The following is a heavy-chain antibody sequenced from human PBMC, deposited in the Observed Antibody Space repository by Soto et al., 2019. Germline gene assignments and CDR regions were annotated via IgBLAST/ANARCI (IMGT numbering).Heavy chain of an antibody. CDR2: FDPEDGET. J-gene: IGHJ6*02. D-gene: IGHD3-10*01. CDR1: GYTLTELS. CDR3: ATVSRITMVRGAGYYYYGMDV. V-gene: IGHV1-24*01. Sequence: GASVKVSCKVSGYTLTELSMHWVRQAPGKGLEWMGGFDPEDGETIYAQKFQGRVTMTEDTSTDTAYMELSSLRSEDTAVYYCATVSRITMVRGAGYYYYGMDVWGQGTTVTVSS.